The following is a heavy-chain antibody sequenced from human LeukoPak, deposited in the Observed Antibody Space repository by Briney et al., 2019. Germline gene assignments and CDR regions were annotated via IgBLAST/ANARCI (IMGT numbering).Heavy chain of an antibody. CDR2: IYTSGST. V-gene: IGHV4-4*08. D-gene: IGHD3-22*01. J-gene: IGHJ4*02. Sequence: SETLSLTCTVSGGSISSYYWSWIRQPPGKGLEWIGYIYTSGSTNYNPSLKSRVTISVDTSKNQFSLKLSSVTAADTAVYYCARPLYYYDSSGYYLWGQGTLVTVSS. CDR3: ARPLYYYDSSGYYL. CDR1: GGSISSYY.